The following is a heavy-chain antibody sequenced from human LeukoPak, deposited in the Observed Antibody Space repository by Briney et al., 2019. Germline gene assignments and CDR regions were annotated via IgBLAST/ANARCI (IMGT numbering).Heavy chain of an antibody. CDR1: GFTFSSYS. CDR3: TMGDSRNYFDY. CDR2: ISSSSSYI. D-gene: IGHD3-22*01. Sequence: GGSLRLSCAASGFTFSSYSMNWVRQPPGKGLEWVSSISSSSSYIYYADSVKGRFTISRDNAKNSLYLQMNSLRAEDTAVYYCTMGDSRNYFDYWGQGTLVTVSS. V-gene: IGHV3-21*01. J-gene: IGHJ4*02.